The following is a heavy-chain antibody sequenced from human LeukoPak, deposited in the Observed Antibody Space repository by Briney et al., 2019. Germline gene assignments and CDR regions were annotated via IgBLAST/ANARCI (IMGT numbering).Heavy chain of an antibody. Sequence: PGGSLRLSCATSGFTFSNAWMNWVRQAPGKGLEWVGRIRSNSDGGTIDYAAPVKGRFTLSRDDSKTTLYLQMNSLQTEDTAVYYCATDFYVSTWGQRTLVTVSS. D-gene: IGHD3-22*01. V-gene: IGHV3-15*07. CDR2: IRSNSDGGTI. CDR3: ATDFYVST. J-gene: IGHJ5*02. CDR1: GFTFSNAW.